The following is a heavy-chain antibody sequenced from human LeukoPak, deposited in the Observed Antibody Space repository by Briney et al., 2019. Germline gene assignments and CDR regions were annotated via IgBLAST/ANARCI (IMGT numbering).Heavy chain of an antibody. Sequence: VASVKVSCKASGYTFTSYDINWVRQATGQGHELMGWMNPNSGNTGYAQKFQGRVTMTRNTSISTAYMELSSLRSEDTAVYYCAREVVVPAAMGVSYYYMDGWGKGTTVTVSS. CDR3: AREVVVPAAMGVSYYYMDG. D-gene: IGHD2-2*01. V-gene: IGHV1-8*01. CDR1: GYTFTSYD. CDR2: MNPNSGNT. J-gene: IGHJ6*03.